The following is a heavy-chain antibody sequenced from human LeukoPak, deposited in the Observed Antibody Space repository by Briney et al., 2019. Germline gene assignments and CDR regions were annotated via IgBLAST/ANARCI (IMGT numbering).Heavy chain of an antibody. CDR1: GYTFTSYA. Sequence: ASVKVSCKASGYTFTSYAMHWVRQAPGQRLEWMGWINAGNGNTKYPQKFQGRVTITRDTSASTAYMELSSLRSEDTAVYYCAGADDFWSGYPIYYYYGMDVWGQGTTVTVSS. D-gene: IGHD3-3*01. CDR2: INAGNGNT. J-gene: IGHJ6*02. V-gene: IGHV1-3*01. CDR3: AGADDFWSGYPIYYYYGMDV.